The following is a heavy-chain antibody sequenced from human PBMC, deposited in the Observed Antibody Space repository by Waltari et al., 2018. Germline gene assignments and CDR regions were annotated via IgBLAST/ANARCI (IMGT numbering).Heavy chain of an antibody. V-gene: IGHV1-69*01. Sequence: QVQLVQSGAEVKKPGSSVKVSCKASGGTFSSYAISWVRQAPGQGLEWMGGIIPIFGTANYAQKFQGRVPITADESTSTAYMELSSLRSEDTAVYYCARGSSWYRSYYYYYGMDVWGQGTTVTVSS. D-gene: IGHD6-13*01. CDR2: IIPIFGTA. CDR1: GGTFSSYA. J-gene: IGHJ6*02. CDR3: ARGSSWYRSYYYYYGMDV.